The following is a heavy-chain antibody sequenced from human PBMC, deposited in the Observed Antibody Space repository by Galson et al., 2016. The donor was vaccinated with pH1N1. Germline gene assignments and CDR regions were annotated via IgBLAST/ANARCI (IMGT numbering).Heavy chain of an antibody. D-gene: IGHD2-8*02. CDR3: ATVRTRCTSDSCPGVDV. Sequence: SVKVSCKASGGTFTPYWMFWMRQAPGQGLEWMGRINPKTAYTTYAEKFRGRVTMTRDTSTGTAYMELNSLTSDDSAVCYCATVRTRCTSDSCPGVDVWGQGTAVTVSS. CDR2: INPKTAYT. J-gene: IGHJ6*02. V-gene: IGHV1-2*06. CDR1: GGTFTPYW.